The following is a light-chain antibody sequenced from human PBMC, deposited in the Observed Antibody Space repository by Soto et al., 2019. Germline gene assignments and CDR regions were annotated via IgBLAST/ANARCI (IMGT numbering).Light chain of an antibody. CDR2: NAS. J-gene: IGKJ5*01. CDR3: QQRGDWPPIT. V-gene: IGKV3-11*01. Sequence: EIVLTQSPATLSLSPGERAILSCRASQSVSTFLAWFQPKPGQPPRLLIYNASNRTTGIPARFSGSGSGTDFTLTISSLEPEDFAVYYCQQRGDWPPITFGQGTRLEIK. CDR1: QSVSTF.